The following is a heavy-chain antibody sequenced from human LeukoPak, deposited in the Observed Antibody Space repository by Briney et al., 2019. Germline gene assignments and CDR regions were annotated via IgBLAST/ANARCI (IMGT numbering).Heavy chain of an antibody. Sequence: SETLSLTCAVYGVSFSGYYRSWIRQPPGKGLEWIGEINHSGSTNYNPSLKSRVTISVDTSTNQFSLKLSSVTAADTAVDYCAGGRYDYVGGSYRYNPGYFDYWGQGTLVTVSS. J-gene: IGHJ4*02. CDR1: GVSFSGYY. CDR2: INHSGST. CDR3: AGGRYDYVGGSYRYNPGYFDY. V-gene: IGHV4-34*01. D-gene: IGHD3-16*02.